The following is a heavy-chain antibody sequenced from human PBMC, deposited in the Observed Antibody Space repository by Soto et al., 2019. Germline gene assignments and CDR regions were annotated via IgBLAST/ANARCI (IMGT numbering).Heavy chain of an antibody. CDR2: IYYSRST. CDR1: GGSISSYY. J-gene: IGHJ6*02. D-gene: IGHD1-1*01. Sequence: SETLSLTCTVSGGSISSYYWSWIRQPPGKGLEWIGYIYYSRSTNYNPSLKSRVTISVDTSKNQFSLKLSSVTAADTAVYYCARQMEPSNYYYYYGMDVWGQGTTVTVSS. CDR3: ARQMEPSNYYYYYGMDV. V-gene: IGHV4-59*08.